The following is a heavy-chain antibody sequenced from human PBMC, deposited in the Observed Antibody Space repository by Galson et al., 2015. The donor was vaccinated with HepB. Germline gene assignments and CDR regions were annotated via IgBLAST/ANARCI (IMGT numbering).Heavy chain of an antibody. CDR1: GFTFGDYA. CDR3: TRALAVAARRLYYYYYYMDV. CDR2: IRSKAYGGTT. Sequence: LRLSCAASGFTFGDYAMSWFRQAPGKGLEWVGFIRSKAYGGTTEYAASVKGRFTISRDDSKSIAYLQMNSLKAEDTAVYYCTRALAVAARRLYYYYYYMDVWGKGTTVTVSS. V-gene: IGHV3-49*03. D-gene: IGHD6-6*01. J-gene: IGHJ6*03.